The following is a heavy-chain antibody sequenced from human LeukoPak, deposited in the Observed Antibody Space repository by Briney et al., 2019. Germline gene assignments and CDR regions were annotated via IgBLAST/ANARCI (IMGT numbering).Heavy chain of an antibody. D-gene: IGHD6-13*01. Sequence: SETLSLTCTVSGGSFSGYYWSWIRQPPGKGLEWIGEINRSGSTNYNPSLKSRVTISVDTSKNQFSLKLSSVTAADTAVYYCARTTEAHSWRTRYYDYYMDVWGKGTTVTVSS. CDR2: INRSGST. J-gene: IGHJ6*03. CDR3: ARTTEAHSWRTRYYDYYMDV. V-gene: IGHV4-34*01. CDR1: GGSFSGYY.